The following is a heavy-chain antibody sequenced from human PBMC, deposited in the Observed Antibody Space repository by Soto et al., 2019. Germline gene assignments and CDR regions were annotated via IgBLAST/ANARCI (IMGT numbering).Heavy chain of an antibody. CDR1: GFTFSSYA. D-gene: IGHD3-10*01. CDR2: ISGSGGST. CDR3: AKPPQIWFGELSY. Sequence: GGSLRLSCAASGFTFSSYAMSWVRQAPGKGLEWVSAISGSGGSTYYADSVKGRFTISRYNSKNTLYLQMNSLRAEDTAVYYCAKPPQIWFGELSYWGQGTLVTVSS. V-gene: IGHV3-23*01. J-gene: IGHJ4*02.